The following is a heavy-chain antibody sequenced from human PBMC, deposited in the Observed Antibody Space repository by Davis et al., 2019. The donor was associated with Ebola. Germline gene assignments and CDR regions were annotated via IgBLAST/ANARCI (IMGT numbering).Heavy chain of an antibody. Sequence: PGGSLRLSCAASGFTFSSYGMHWVRQAPGKGLEWVAVIWYDGSNKYYADSVKGRFTISRDNSKNTLYLQMNSLRAEDTAVYYCAREKKGRGLAHFDYWGQGTLVTVSS. CDR3: AREKKGRGLAHFDY. CDR2: IWYDGSNK. V-gene: IGHV3-33*01. CDR1: GFTFSSYG. J-gene: IGHJ4*02. D-gene: IGHD6-19*01.